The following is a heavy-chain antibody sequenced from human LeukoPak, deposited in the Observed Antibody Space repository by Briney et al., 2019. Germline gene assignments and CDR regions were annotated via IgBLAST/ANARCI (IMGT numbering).Heavy chain of an antibody. Sequence: PGGSLRLSCAASGFTFSSYWMSWVRLAPGKGLEWVANIKQDGSEKYYVDSVKGRFTISRDNAKNSLYLQMNSLRAEDTAVYYCSKNGSGIPILELSFYFDYWGQGTLVTVSS. D-gene: IGHD3-3*01. CDR3: SKNGSGIPILELSFYFDY. J-gene: IGHJ4*02. CDR1: GFTFSSYW. CDR2: IKQDGSEK. V-gene: IGHV3-7*01.